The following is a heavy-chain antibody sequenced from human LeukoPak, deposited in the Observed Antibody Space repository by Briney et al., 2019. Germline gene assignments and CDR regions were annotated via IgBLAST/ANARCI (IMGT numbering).Heavy chain of an antibody. CDR2: ISDGGKTR. V-gene: IGHV3-48*03. D-gene: IGHD1-1*01. CDR1: GFTFSSYE. J-gene: IGHJ4*02. Sequence: GGSLRLSCAASGFTFSSYEMNWVRQAPGKGLEWISDISDGGKTRYYADSVKGRFTISRDNAKNSLYLQMNSLRTEDTAVYYCARGGSGNWNAPFDYWGQGTLVTVSS. CDR3: ARGGSGNWNAPFDY.